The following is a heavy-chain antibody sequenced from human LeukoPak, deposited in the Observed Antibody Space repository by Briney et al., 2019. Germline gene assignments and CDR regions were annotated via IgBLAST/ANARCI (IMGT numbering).Heavy chain of an antibody. J-gene: IGHJ4*02. D-gene: IGHD3-3*01. V-gene: IGHV1-2*02. CDR3: ARYLSDAGGVVSASPDY. CDR1: ESTFTGYY. Sequence: PSVKVSCKASESTFTGYYMNWMRQAPAQGLEWMGWINPNNGGTNYAQEFTGRASMTRETVVRTAYLEVSRLSSDDTAVYYCARYLSDAGGVVSASPDYWGQGTLVTVSS. CDR2: INPNNGGT.